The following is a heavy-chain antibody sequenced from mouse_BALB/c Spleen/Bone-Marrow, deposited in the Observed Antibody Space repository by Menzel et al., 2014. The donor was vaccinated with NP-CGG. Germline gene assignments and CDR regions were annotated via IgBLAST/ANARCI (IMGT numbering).Heavy chain of an antibody. Sequence: LQQSGSELVRPGASVKLSCKASGYIFTSYWMHWVKQRHGQGLEWIGNIYPGSGSTNYDEKFKSKGTLTVDTSSSTAYMHLSSLTSEDSAVYYCTRGFAYWGQGTLVTVSA. V-gene: IGHV1S22*01. CDR2: IYPGSGST. CDR3: TRGFAY. J-gene: IGHJ3*01. CDR1: GYIFTSYW.